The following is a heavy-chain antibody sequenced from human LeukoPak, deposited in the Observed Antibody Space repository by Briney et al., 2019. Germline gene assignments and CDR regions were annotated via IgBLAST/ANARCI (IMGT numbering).Heavy chain of an antibody. D-gene: IGHD1-14*01. CDR2: INPNSGGT. V-gene: IGHV1-2*02. CDR3: ARGVAGVYFYYYMDV. J-gene: IGHJ6*03. Sequence: GASVKVSCKASGYTFTGYYMHWVRQAPGQGLEWMGWINPNSGGTNYAQKFQGRVTMTRDTYISTAYMELSGLRSDDTAVYYCARGVAGVYFYYYMDVWGKGTTVTVSS. CDR1: GYTFTGYY.